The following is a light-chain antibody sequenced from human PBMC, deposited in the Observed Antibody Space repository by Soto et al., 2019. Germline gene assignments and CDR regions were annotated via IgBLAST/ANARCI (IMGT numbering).Light chain of an antibody. CDR3: QQSYSTPYT. CDR1: QRITTY. CDR2: TAA. Sequence: IHMTQSPSSLSASVGDRVTITCRASQRITTYLNWYQQKPGKAPKLLISTAATLQGGVPSRFSGSGSGTDFTLTIATLQPEDFATYFCQQSYSTPYTFGQGTKLEMK. V-gene: IGKV1-39*01. J-gene: IGKJ2*01.